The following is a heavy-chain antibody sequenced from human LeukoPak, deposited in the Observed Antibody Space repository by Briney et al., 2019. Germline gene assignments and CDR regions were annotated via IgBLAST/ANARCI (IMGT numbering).Heavy chain of an antibody. J-gene: IGHJ4*02. CDR3: ARGAQLWVPWFFDY. V-gene: IGHV4-30-4*07. CDR1: GGSISSGGYS. Sequence: KPSQTLSLTCAVSGGSISSGGYSWSWIRQPPGKGLEWIGYIYYSGSTNYNPSLKSRVTMSVDTSKNQFSLKLSSVTAADTAVYYCARGAQLWVPWFFDYRGQGTLVTVSS. CDR2: IYYSGST. D-gene: IGHD5-18*01.